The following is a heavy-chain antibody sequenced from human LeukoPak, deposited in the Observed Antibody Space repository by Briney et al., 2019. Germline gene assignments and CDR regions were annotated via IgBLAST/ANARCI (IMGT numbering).Heavy chain of an antibody. D-gene: IGHD3-10*01. CDR1: GGTFSSYA. J-gene: IGHJ5*02. Sequence: ASVKASCKASGGTFSSYAISWVRQAPGQGLEWMGGIIPIFGTANYAQKFQGRVTITTDESTSTAYMELSSLRSEDTAVYYCAGYYGSGSYYSWFDPWGQGTLVTVSS. V-gene: IGHV1-69*05. CDR3: AGYYGSGSYYSWFDP. CDR2: IIPIFGTA.